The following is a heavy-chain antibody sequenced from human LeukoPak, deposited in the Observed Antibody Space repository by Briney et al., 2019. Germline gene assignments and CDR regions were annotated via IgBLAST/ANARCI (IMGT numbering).Heavy chain of an antibody. V-gene: IGHV3-30*18. CDR1: GFTFSSYG. D-gene: IGHD3-22*01. CDR2: ISFDGSNK. J-gene: IGHJ4*02. CDR3: AKDQGDSSGFEYYFDS. Sequence: PGGSLRLSCAASGFTFSSYGMHWFRQAPGKGLEWMAVISFDGSNKFHADSVKGRFTISRDNSKNTLSLQMNSLRVEDTAVYYCAKDQGDSSGFEYYFDSWGQGTLVTVSS.